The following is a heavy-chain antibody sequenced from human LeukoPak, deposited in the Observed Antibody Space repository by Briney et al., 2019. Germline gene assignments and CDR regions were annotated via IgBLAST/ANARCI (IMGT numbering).Heavy chain of an antibody. V-gene: IGHV4-59*01. D-gene: IGHD1-1*01. CDR1: DDSITMYY. CDR3: ARGRVSSSTWYSTYYYHFYMDV. Sequence: SETLSLTCTVSDDSITMYYWTWIRQPPGKGLEWIGYVDHTGSTNFNPSLNGRVSISRDTSKNLFSLRLRSVTAADTAVYFCARGRVSSSTWYSTYYYHFYMDVWGKGTTVTVSS. CDR2: VDHTGST. J-gene: IGHJ6*03.